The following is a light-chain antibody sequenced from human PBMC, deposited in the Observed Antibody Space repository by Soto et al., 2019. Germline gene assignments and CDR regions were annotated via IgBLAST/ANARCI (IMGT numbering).Light chain of an antibody. CDR2: GAS. J-gene: IGKJ2*01. Sequence: EIVLTQSPGTLSLSPGERATLSCRASQSVSSNYLAWYQQKPGQAPRLLINGASNRATGIPDRFSGSGSGTDFTLTISRLEPEAFAVYYCQQYRSSPPRYIFGQGTKLEIK. CDR1: QSVSSNY. V-gene: IGKV3-20*01. CDR3: QQYRSSPPRYI.